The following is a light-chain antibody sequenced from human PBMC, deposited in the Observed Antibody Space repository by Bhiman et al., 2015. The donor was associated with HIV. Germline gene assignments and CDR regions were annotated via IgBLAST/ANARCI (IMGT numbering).Light chain of an antibody. CDR3: RTWDTGLMAGV. Sequence: QSVLTQPPSVSAAPGQKVTISCSGSTSNIGNNYISWYQQFPGTAPKLLIFENDRRPSGIPDRFSGSRSATSGTLIITGLQTGDEADYYCRTWDTGLMAGVFGGGTKLTVL. J-gene: IGLJ2*01. V-gene: IGLV1-51*02. CDR2: END. CDR1: TSNIGNNY.